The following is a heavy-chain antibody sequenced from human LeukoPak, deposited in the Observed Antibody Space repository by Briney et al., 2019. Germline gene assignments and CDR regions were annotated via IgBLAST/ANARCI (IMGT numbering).Heavy chain of an antibody. Sequence: GESLKISCKGSGYSFTNYWIGWVRQMSGKGLEWMGIIYPGDSDTRYSPSFQGQVTISADKSINTAYLQWSSLKASDTAMYYCARTKQQLETHDAFDIWGQGTMVTVSS. J-gene: IGHJ3*02. CDR3: ARTKQQLETHDAFDI. CDR2: IYPGDSDT. D-gene: IGHD6-13*01. V-gene: IGHV5-51*01. CDR1: GYSFTNYW.